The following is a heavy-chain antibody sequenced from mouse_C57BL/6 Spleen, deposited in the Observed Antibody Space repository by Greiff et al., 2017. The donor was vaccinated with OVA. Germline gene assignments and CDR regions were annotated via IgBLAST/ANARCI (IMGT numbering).Heavy chain of an antibody. CDR2: INPYNGDT. CDR1: GYSFTGYF. Sequence: EVKLVESGPELVKPGDSVKISCKASGYSFTGYFMNWVMQSHGKSLEWIGRINPYNGDTFYNQKFKGKATLTVDKSSSTAHMELRSLTSEDSAVYYCARGDDGYSSYAMDYWGQGTSVTVSS. D-gene: IGHD2-3*01. CDR3: ARGDDGYSSYAMDY. J-gene: IGHJ4*01. V-gene: IGHV1-20*01.